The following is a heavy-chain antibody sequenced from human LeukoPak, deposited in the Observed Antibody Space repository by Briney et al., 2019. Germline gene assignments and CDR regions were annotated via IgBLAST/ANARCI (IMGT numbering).Heavy chain of an antibody. CDR2: ISYEGGTQ. CDR3: ARGSGYGVFDY. CDR1: GVTLSPYG. J-gene: IGHJ4*02. V-gene: IGHV3-30*03. Sequence: GGSLRLSCAASGVTLSPYGMHWVRQAPGKGLEWVAVISYEGGTQHYADSVKGRSIISRDNAKNTLYLQMNSLRAEDTAVYYCARGSGYGVFDYWGQGTLVTVSS. D-gene: IGHD6-25*01.